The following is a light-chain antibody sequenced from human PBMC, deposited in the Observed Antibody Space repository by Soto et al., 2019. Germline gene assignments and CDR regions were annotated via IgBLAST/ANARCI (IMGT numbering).Light chain of an antibody. V-gene: IGLV2-14*01. CDR1: SSDIGTYDF. J-gene: IGLJ2*01. Sequence: QSALTQPASVSGSPGQPITISCTGTSSDIGTYDFVSWYQQDPGTAPKAMIYEVSSRPSGVSNRFSGSKSGNTASLTISGLQAEDEAYYYCSSYITSTSFVLFGGGTKLTVL. CDR3: SSYITSTSFVL. CDR2: EVS.